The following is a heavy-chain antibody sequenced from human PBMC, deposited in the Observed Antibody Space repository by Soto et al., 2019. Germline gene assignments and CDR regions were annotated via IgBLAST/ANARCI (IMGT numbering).Heavy chain of an antibody. J-gene: IGHJ4*02. V-gene: IGHV3-23*01. CDR3: AKDAYSTTSEYYFDW. D-gene: IGHD2-15*01. CDR1: GFTFSNYA. Sequence: GGSLRLSCTASGFTFSNYAMSWVRQAPGKGLEWVSSVTSTGSATYYADSVKGRFTISRDNSKNTLYLQINSLRAEDTAEYYCAKDAYSTTSEYYFDWWGQGTLVTVSS. CDR2: VTSTGSAT.